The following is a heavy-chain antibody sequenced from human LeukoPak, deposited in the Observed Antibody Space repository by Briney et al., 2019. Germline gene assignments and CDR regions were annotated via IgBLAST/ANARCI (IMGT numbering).Heavy chain of an antibody. J-gene: IGHJ5*02. V-gene: IGHV3-30-3*01. D-gene: IGHD6-13*01. CDR1: GFTFSSYA. CDR3: ARDRGSSSWYADNWFDP. CDR2: ISYDGSNK. Sequence: GGSLRLSCAASGFTFSSYAMHWVRQAPGKGLEWVAVISYDGSNKYYADSVKGRFTISRDNSKNTLYLQMNSLRAEDTAVYYCARDRGSSSWYADNWFDPRGQGTLVTVSS.